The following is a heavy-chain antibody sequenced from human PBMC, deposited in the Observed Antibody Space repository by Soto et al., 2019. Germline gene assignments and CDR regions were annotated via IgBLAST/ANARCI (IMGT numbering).Heavy chain of an antibody. CDR3: ARDRYYGSGSYNYFDY. V-gene: IGHV1-3*01. CDR1: GYAFGRFS. Sequence: ASVKVSCKASGYAFGRFSMHWVRQAPGHSLEWMGRIIPGDGDTEYSEKFQDRVTITRDTSATTVYMELSSLRSEDTAVYYCARDRYYGSGSYNYFDYWGQGTLVTVSS. CDR2: IIPGDGDT. D-gene: IGHD3-10*01. J-gene: IGHJ4*02.